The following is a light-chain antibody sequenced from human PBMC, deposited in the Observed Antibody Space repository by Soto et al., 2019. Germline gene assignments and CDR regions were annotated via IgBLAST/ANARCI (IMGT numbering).Light chain of an antibody. Sequence: EIVLTQSPGTPSLSPGERATLSCRASQSVSSSYLTWYQQKPGQAPRLLIYGASSRATGIPDRFSGSGSGTDFTLTISRLEPEDFAEYYCQQYDSSPPSITFGQGTRLEIK. CDR3: QQYDSSPPSIT. CDR2: GAS. J-gene: IGKJ5*01. CDR1: QSVSSSY. V-gene: IGKV3-20*01.